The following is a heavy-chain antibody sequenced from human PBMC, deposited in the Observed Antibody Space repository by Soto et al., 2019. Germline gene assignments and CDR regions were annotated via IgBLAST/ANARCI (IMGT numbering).Heavy chain of an antibody. D-gene: IGHD3-10*01. Sequence: QVQLVESGGGVVQPGRSLRLSCAASGFTFSSYAMHWVRQAPGKGLEWVAVISYDGSNKYYADSVKGRFTISRDNSKNPLYLQMNSLRAEDTAVYYCAANYYGSGSYDYWGQGTLVTVSS. J-gene: IGHJ4*02. CDR1: GFTFSSYA. CDR2: ISYDGSNK. CDR3: AANYYGSGSYDY. V-gene: IGHV3-30-3*01.